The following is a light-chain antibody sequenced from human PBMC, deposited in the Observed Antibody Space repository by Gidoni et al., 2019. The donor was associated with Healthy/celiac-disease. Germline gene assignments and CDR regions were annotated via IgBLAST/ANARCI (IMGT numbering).Light chain of an antibody. V-gene: IGKV1-39*01. Sequence: DIQMTQSPSSLSASVGDRVTITCRASQSISSYLTWYQQKPGKAPKLLIYAASSLQSGVPSRFSGSGSVTDFTLTISSLQPEDFATYYCQQSYSTLGLTFGGGTKVEI. CDR1: QSISSY. J-gene: IGKJ4*01. CDR2: AAS. CDR3: QQSYSTLGLT.